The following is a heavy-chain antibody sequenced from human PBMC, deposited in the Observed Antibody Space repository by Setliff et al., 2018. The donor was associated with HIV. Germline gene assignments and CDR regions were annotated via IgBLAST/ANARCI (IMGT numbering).Heavy chain of an antibody. CDR3: ARRSGWELQYFDY. CDR1: GGSISSSNYY. J-gene: IGHJ4*02. Sequence: KASETLSLTCTVSGGSISSSNYYWGWIRQPPGKGLEWIGNIYYSGSTYYNPSLKSRVTISVDTSKNQFSLKLSSVTAADTAVYYCARRSGWELQYFDYWGQGTLVTVSS. V-gene: IGHV4-39*01. D-gene: IGHD1-26*01. CDR2: IYYSGST.